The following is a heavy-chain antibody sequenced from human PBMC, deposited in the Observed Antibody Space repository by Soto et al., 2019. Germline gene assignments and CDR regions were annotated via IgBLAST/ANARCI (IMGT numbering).Heavy chain of an antibody. J-gene: IGHJ1*01. Sequence: QVQLVQSGAEVKKPGSSVKVSCKASGGTFSSYAISWVRQAPGQGLEWMGGIIPNFGTANYAQKFQGRVTITADESTRTAYMELSSLRSEDTAVYYCASNARRYYYDSSCYLLQHWGQGTLVTVST. CDR1: GGTFSSYA. CDR3: ASNARRYYYDSSCYLLQH. D-gene: IGHD3-22*01. CDR2: IIPNFGTA. V-gene: IGHV1-69*01.